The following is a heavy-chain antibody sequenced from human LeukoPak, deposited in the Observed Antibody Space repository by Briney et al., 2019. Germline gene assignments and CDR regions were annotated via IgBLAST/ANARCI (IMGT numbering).Heavy chain of an antibody. D-gene: IGHD2-15*01. Sequence: PGGSLRLSCAASGFTFSDYYMSWVRQAPGKGLEGVSYISSSGSTIYYADSVKGRFTISRDNAKNSLYLQMNSLRAEDTAVYYCAREYTYCSGGSCYSVFPDYWGQGTLVTVSS. CDR1: GFTFSDYY. CDR3: AREYTYCSGGSCYSVFPDY. J-gene: IGHJ4*02. V-gene: IGHV3-11*01. CDR2: ISSSGSTI.